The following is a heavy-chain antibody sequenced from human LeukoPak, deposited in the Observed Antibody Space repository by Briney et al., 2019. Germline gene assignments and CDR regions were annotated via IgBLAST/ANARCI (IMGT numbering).Heavy chain of an antibody. D-gene: IGHD3-3*01. CDR2: ISGSGGST. V-gene: IGHV3-23*01. J-gene: IGHJ4*02. Sequence: PGGSLRLSCAACGFTFSSYAMSWVRQAPGKGLEWVSAISGSGGSTYYADSVKGRFTISRDNSKNTLYLQMNSLRAEDTAVYYCAKVSKRFWSGYYLFDYWGQGTLVTVSS. CDR1: GFTFSSYA. CDR3: AKVSKRFWSGYYLFDY.